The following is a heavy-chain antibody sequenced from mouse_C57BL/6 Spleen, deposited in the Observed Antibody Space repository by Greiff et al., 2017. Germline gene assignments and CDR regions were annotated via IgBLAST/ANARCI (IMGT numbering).Heavy chain of an antibody. CDR1: GYTFTSYW. CDR2: IYPGSGST. J-gene: IGHJ4*01. Sequence: QVQLQQPGAELVKPGASVKMSCKASGYTFTSYWITWVKQRPGQGLEWIGDIYPGSGSTNYNEKFKSKATLTVDTSSSTAYMQLSSLTSEDSAVYYCARCTTVVATRAMDYWGQGTAVTVSS. CDR3: ARCTTVVATRAMDY. D-gene: IGHD1-1*01. V-gene: IGHV1-55*01.